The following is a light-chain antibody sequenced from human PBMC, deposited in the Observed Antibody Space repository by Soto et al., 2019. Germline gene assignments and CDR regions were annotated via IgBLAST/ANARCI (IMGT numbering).Light chain of an antibody. CDR2: GAS. V-gene: IGKV3-20*01. J-gene: IGKJ1*01. CDR1: QSVSSSY. CDR3: QQYGSSPGT. Sequence: EIVLTQSPGTLSLSPGERATLSCRASQSVSSSYLAWYQQKPGQAPRLLIYGASSRATGIPDRFSGSGSGTDFTLTISRLEPEDFAVYYCQQYGSSPGTFGQGTKEEFK.